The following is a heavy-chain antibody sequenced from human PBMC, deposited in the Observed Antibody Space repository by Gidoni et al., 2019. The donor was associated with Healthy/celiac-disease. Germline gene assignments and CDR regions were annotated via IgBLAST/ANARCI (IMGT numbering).Heavy chain of an antibody. CDR3: AKEPYHDGSGSYYNDY. CDR2: ISYDGSNK. D-gene: IGHD3-10*01. J-gene: IGHJ4*02. V-gene: IGHV3-30*18. Sequence: QVQLVESGGGVVQPGRSLSLSCAASGFTFSSYGMHWVRQAPGKGLEWGAVISYDGSNKYDADSVKGRFTISRDNSKNTLYLQMNSLRAEDTAVYYCAKEPYHDGSGSYYNDYWGQGTLVTVSS. CDR1: GFTFSSYG.